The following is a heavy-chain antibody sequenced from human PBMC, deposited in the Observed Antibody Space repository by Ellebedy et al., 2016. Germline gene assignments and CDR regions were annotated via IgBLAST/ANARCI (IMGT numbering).Heavy chain of an antibody. CDR2: TYYSGST. CDR1: GGSISSGDYY. D-gene: IGHD3-22*01. J-gene: IGHJ4*02. V-gene: IGHV4-30-4*01. Sequence: SETLSLTCTVSGGSISSGDYYWSWIRQPPGKGLEWIGYTYYSGSTCYNPSLKSRVTISVDTSKNQFSLKLSSVTAADTAVYYCARDGTYYDSRFDYWGQGTLVTVSS. CDR3: ARDGTYYDSRFDY.